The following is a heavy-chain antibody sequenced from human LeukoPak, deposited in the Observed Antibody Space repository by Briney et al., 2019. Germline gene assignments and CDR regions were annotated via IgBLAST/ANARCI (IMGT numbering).Heavy chain of an antibody. D-gene: IGHD3-10*01. J-gene: IGHJ4*02. V-gene: IGHV4-34*01. Sequence: PSETLSLTCAVYGGSFSGYYWSWIRQPPGKGLEWIGEINHSGSTNYNPSLKSRVTISVDTSKNQFSLKLGSVTAADTAVYYCARVPLWFGEFYSFDYWGQGTLVTVSS. CDR1: GGSFSGYY. CDR3: ARVPLWFGEFYSFDY. CDR2: INHSGST.